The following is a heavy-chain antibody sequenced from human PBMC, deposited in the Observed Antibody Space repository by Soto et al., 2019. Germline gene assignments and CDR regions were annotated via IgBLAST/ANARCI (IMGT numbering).Heavy chain of an antibody. Sequence: QVQLVESGGVVVQPGRSLRLSCAASGFIFSSYAMHWVRQAPGKGLEWVAVISYDGSNKYYADSVKGRFTISRDKSKKTQYLQMNSLRAEDTAVYYCDRDSSGLSGRGYWGQGTLVTVSS. D-gene: IGHD3-22*01. CDR2: ISYDGSNK. CDR1: GFIFSSYA. J-gene: IGHJ4*02. V-gene: IGHV3-30-3*01. CDR3: DRDSSGLSGRGY.